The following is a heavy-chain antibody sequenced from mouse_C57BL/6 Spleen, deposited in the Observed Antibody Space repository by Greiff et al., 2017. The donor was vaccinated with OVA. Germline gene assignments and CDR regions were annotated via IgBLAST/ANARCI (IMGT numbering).Heavy chain of an antibody. CDR1: GYTFTDYN. CDR3: ARGDWDAWFAY. CDR2: INPNNGGT. Sequence: VQLKQSGPELVKPGASVKIPCKASGYTFTDYNMDWVKQSHGKSLEWIGDINPNNGGTIDNQKFKGKATLTVDKSSSTAYMELRSLTSEDTAVYYCARGDWDAWFAYWGQGTLVTVSA. J-gene: IGHJ3*01. D-gene: IGHD4-1*01. V-gene: IGHV1-18*01.